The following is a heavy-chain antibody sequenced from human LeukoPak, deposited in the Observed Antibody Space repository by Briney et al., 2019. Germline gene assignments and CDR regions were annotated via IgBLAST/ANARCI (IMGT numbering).Heavy chain of an antibody. CDR3: ARGDSGYASGGGFVY. Sequence: ASVKVSCKASGYTFTSYYMHWVRQAPGQGLEWMGIINPSGGSTSYAQKFQGRVTMTRDTSTSTVYMELSSLRSEDTAVYYCARGDSGYASGGGFVYWGQGTLVTVSS. D-gene: IGHD5-12*01. CDR2: INPSGGST. J-gene: IGHJ4*02. CDR1: GYTFTSYY. V-gene: IGHV1-46*01.